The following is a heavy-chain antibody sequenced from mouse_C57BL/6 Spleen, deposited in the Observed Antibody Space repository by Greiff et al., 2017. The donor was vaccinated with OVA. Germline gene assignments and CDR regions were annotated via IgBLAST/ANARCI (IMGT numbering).Heavy chain of an antibody. CDR1: GFTFSDYG. CDR3: ANSFYGNYAWFAY. D-gene: IGHD2-10*01. V-gene: IGHV5-17*01. Sequence: EVHLVESGGGLVKPGGSLKLSCAASGFTFSDYGMHWVRQAPEKGLEWVAYISSGSSTIYYADTVKGRFTISRDNAKNTLFLQMTSLRSEDTAMYYCANSFYGNYAWFAYWGQGTLVTVSA. CDR2: ISSGSSTI. J-gene: IGHJ3*01.